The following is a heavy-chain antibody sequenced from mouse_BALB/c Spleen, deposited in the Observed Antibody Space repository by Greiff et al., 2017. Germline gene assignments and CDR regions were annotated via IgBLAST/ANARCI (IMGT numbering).Heavy chain of an antibody. CDR3: TRSGGTGYFDY. CDR1: GYTFTSYW. CDR2: IYPSDSYT. V-gene: IGHV1-69*02. Sequence: VQLQQPGAELVRPGASVKLSCKASGYTFTSYWINWVKQRPGQGLEWIGNIYPSDSYTNYNQKFKDKATLTVDKSSSTAYMQLSSPTSEDSAVYYCTRSGGTGYFDYWGQGTTLTVSS. J-gene: IGHJ2*01. D-gene: IGHD3-3*01.